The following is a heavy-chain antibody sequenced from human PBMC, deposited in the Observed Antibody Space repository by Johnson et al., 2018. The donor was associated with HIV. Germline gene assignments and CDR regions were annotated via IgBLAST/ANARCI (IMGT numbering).Heavy chain of an antibody. CDR2: ISYDGSNK. V-gene: IGHV3-30-3*01. CDR3: AKDLFGGVIVVGAFDI. CDR1: GFTFSRYA. J-gene: IGHJ3*02. D-gene: IGHD3-22*01. Sequence: QVQLVESGGGVVQPGRSLRLSCAASGFTFSRYAMHWVRQAPGKGLEWVAVISYDGSNKYYADSVKGRFTISRDIVKNSLCPEINSLRAEDTAVYYCAKDLFGGVIVVGAFDIWGQGTMVTVSS.